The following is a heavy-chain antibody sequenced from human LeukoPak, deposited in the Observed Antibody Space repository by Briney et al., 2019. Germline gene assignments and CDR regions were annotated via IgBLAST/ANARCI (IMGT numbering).Heavy chain of an antibody. D-gene: IGHD6-13*01. CDR2: INPSGGSS. V-gene: IGHV1-46*01. CDR1: GYTFSSHY. CDR3: ARAPTFEYSSSWYENWFDP. J-gene: IGHJ5*02. Sequence: ASVKVSCKASGYTFSSHYMHWVRQAPGQGLEWMGIINPSGGSSNYAQKFQGRVTITADESTSTAYTELSSLRSEDTAVYYCARAPTFEYSSSWYENWFDPWGQGTLVTVSS.